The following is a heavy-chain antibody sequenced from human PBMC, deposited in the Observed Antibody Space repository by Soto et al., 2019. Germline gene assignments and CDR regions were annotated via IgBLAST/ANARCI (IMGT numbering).Heavy chain of an antibody. CDR2: ISYDGSNK. D-gene: IGHD5-12*01. J-gene: IGHJ4*02. CDR3: ARDSIDGYNPAPVGY. Sequence: GGSLRLSCAASGLTFSSYAMHWVRQAPGKGLEWVAVISYDGSNKYYADSVKGRFTISRDNSKNTLYLQMNSLRAEDTAVYYCARDSIDGYNPAPVGYWGQGTLVTVSS. CDR1: GLTFSSYA. V-gene: IGHV3-30-3*01.